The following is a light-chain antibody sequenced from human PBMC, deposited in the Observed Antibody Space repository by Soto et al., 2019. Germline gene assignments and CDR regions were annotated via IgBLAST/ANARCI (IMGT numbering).Light chain of an antibody. V-gene: IGLV2-14*01. CDR2: EVT. CDR3: SSYKTSSIWL. J-gene: IGLJ3*02. CDR1: SSDVGGYNY. Sequence: QSALTQPASVSGSPGQSITISCSGTSSDVGGYNYVSWYQQSPGKAPKLLIYEVTNRPSGVSNRFSGSKSANTASLTISGLQAEDADAYYCSSYKTSSIWLFGGGTKLTVL.